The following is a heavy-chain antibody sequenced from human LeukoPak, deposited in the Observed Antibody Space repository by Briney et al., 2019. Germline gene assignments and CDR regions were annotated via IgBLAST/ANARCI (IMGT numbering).Heavy chain of an antibody. D-gene: IGHD6-19*01. Sequence: SETLSLTCAVYGGSFSGYYWSWIRQPPGKGLEWIGEINHSGSTNYNPSLKSRVTIPVDTSKNQFSLKLSSVTAADTVVYYCARETVAGTYYFDYWGQGTLVTVSS. J-gene: IGHJ4*02. V-gene: IGHV4-34*01. CDR1: GGSFSGYY. CDR2: INHSGST. CDR3: ARETVAGTYYFDY.